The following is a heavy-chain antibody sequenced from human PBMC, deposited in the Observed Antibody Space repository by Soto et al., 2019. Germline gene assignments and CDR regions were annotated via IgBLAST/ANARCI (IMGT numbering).Heavy chain of an antibody. V-gene: IGHV3-30*18. CDR1: GFTFSSYG. CDR3: AKATPHYRCSGGSCYYYGMDV. Sequence: PGGSLRLSCAASGFTFSSYGMHWVRQAPGKGLEWVAVISYDGSNKYYADSVKGRFTISRDNSKNTLYLQMNSLRAEDTAVYYCAKATPHYRCSGGSCYYYGMDVWGQGTAVTVSS. D-gene: IGHD2-15*01. J-gene: IGHJ6*02. CDR2: ISYDGSNK.